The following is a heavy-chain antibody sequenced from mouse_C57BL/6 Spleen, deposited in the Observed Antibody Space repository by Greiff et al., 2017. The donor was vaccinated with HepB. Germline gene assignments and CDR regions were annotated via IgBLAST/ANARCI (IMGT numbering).Heavy chain of an antibody. CDR3: ARSGLGLAWFAY. J-gene: IGHJ3*01. CDR2: IHPNSGSN. V-gene: IGHV1-64*01. CDR1: GYTFTSYW. D-gene: IGHD4-1*01. Sequence: QVQLQQPGAELVKPGASVKLSCKASGYTFTSYWMHWVKQRPGQGLEWIGMIHPNSGSNNYNEKFKSKATLTVDKSSSTAYMQLSSLTSEDSAVYYCARSGLGLAWFAYWGQGTLVTVSA.